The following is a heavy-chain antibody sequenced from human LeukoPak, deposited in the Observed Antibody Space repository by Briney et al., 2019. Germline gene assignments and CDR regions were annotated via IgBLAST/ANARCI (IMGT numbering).Heavy chain of an antibody. CDR3: ARDYYDSSGYYY. V-gene: IGHV3-30-3*01. D-gene: IGHD3-22*01. J-gene: IGHJ4*02. Sequence: GGSLRLSCAASGFTFSSYAMHWVRQAPGKGLEWVAVIPYDGSNKYYADSVKGRFTISRDNSKNTLYLQMNSLRAEDTAVYYCARDYYDSSGYYYWGQGTLVTVSS. CDR1: GFTFSSYA. CDR2: IPYDGSNK.